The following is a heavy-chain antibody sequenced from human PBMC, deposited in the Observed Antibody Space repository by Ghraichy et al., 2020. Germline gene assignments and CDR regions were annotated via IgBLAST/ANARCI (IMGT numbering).Heavy chain of an antibody. CDR2: ISSSSSYI. V-gene: IGHV3-21*01. CDR1: GFTFSSYS. CDR3: ARDEYGGDYVPFDS. Sequence: GGSLRLSCAASGFTFSSYSMNWVRQAPGKGLEWGSSISSSSSYIYYADSVKGRFTISGDNAKNSLYLQMNSLRAEDTAVYYCARDEYGGDYVPFDSWGQGTLVTVPS. D-gene: IGHD4-17*01. J-gene: IGHJ4*02.